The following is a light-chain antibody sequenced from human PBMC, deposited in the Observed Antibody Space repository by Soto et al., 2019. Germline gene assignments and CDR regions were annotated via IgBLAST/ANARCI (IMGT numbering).Light chain of an antibody. CDR3: QVWDRTSDRPV. V-gene: IGLV3-21*04. CDR1: NIGTKS. J-gene: IGLJ2*01. Sequence: SYELTQPPSVSVAPGKTAGITCGGNNIGTKSVHWYQRKPGQAPVLVLFYDRDRPSGIPERFSGSNSGNTATLTISTVEAGDEADYYCQVWDRTSDRPVFGGGTKVTVL. CDR2: YDR.